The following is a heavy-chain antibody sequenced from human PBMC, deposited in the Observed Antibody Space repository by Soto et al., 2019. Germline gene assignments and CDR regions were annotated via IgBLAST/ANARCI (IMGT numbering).Heavy chain of an antibody. V-gene: IGHV4-39*01. CDR1: GGSISSSSYY. CDR2: IYYSGRT. Sequence: QLQLQESGPGLVKPSETLSLTCTVSGGSISSSSYYWGWIRQPPGKGLEWIGSIYYSGRTYYNPSLKSRVTISVDTSKNQSSLKLSSVTAADTAVYYCARLYSRSWYGDYWGQGTLVTVSS. J-gene: IGHJ4*02. D-gene: IGHD6-13*01. CDR3: ARLYSRSWYGDY.